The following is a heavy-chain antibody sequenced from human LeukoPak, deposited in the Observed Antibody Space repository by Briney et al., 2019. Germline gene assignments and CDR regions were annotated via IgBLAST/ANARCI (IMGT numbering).Heavy chain of an antibody. CDR3: AREKISGSHCDF. V-gene: IGHV4-30-4*01. J-gene: IGHJ4*02. Sequence: SQTLSLTCTVSGGSISSGDYYWSWIRQPPGKGLEWIGYIYYSGSTYYNPPLKSRVTISVDTSKNQFSLKLSSVTAADTAVYYCAREKISGSHCDFWGQGTLVTVSS. CDR2: IYYSGST. CDR1: GGSISSGDYY. D-gene: IGHD1-26*01.